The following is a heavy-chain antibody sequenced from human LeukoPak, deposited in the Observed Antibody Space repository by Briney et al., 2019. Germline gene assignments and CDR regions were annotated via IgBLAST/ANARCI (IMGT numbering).Heavy chain of an antibody. V-gene: IGHV3-9*01. Sequence: QPGGSLRLSCAASGFTFDDYAMHWVRQAPGKGLEWVSGISWNSGTIGYADSVKGRFTISRDNAKNSLYLQMNSLRADDTAVYYCARSYGDYLYYFDYWGQGTLVTVSS. J-gene: IGHJ4*02. CDR2: ISWNSGTI. CDR3: ARSYGDYLYYFDY. CDR1: GFTFDDYA. D-gene: IGHD4-17*01.